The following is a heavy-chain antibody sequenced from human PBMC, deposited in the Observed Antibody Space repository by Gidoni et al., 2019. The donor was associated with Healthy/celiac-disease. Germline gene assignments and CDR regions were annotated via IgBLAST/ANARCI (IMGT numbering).Heavy chain of an antibody. V-gene: IGHV3-30-3*01. CDR2: ISYDGSNK. CDR3: ARDLWLGELLGDY. J-gene: IGHJ4*02. D-gene: IGHD3-10*01. Sequence: QVQLVESGGGVVQPGRSLSLSCAAPGLTFSSYAMHWVRQAPGKGLGWVAVISYDGSNKYYADSVKGRFTISRDNSKNTLYLQMNSLRAEDTAGYYCARDLWLGELLGDYWGQGTLVTVSS. CDR1: GLTFSSYA.